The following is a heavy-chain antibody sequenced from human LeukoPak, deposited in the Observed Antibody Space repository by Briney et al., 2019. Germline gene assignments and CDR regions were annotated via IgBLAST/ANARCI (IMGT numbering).Heavy chain of an antibody. Sequence: SVKVSCKASGGTFSSYAISWVRQAPGQGLEWMGGIIPIFGTANYAQKFQGRVTITADESTSTAYMELSSLRSEDTAVYYCATLVGATGDFDYWGQGTLVTVSS. CDR3: ATLVGATGDFDY. D-gene: IGHD1-26*01. CDR2: IIPIFGTA. J-gene: IGHJ4*02. CDR1: GGTFSSYA. V-gene: IGHV1-69*01.